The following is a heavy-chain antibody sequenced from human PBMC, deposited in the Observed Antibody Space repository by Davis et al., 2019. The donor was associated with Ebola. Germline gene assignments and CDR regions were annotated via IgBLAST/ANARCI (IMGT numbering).Heavy chain of an antibody. V-gene: IGHV3-48*02. D-gene: IGHD3-16*01. CDR2: ISSSGSSI. CDR1: GFTFSSYS. J-gene: IGHJ6*02. CDR3: ARGVDYDNYYYYGMDV. Sequence: PGGSLRLSCAASGFTFSSYSMNWVRQAPGKGLEWVSYISSSGSSIYSADSVKGRLTISRDNAKKSLYLQMNSLRDEDTAVYYCARGVDYDNYYYYGMDVWGQGTTVSVSS.